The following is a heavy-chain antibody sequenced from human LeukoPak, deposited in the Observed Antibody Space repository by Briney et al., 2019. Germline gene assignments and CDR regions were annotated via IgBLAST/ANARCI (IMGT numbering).Heavy chain of an antibody. Sequence: GGSLRLSCAASGFTFRNYAMSWVRQAPGKGLEWVSAISGSGGSTYYADSVKGRFTISRDNSKNTLYLQMNSLRAEDTAVYYCAKSQPPVRYFDYWGQGTLVTVSS. V-gene: IGHV3-23*01. CDR2: ISGSGGST. J-gene: IGHJ4*02. CDR3: AKSQPPVRYFDY. CDR1: GFTFRNYA. D-gene: IGHD3-10*01.